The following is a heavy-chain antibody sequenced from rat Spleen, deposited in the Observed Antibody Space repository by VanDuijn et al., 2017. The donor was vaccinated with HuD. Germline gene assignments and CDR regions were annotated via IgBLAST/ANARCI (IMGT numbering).Heavy chain of an antibody. J-gene: IGHJ2*01. D-gene: IGHD1-10*01. CDR1: GFTFSDYY. CDR3: ARLTTAFDY. V-gene: IGHV5-29*01. CDR2: ISYDGSST. Sequence: EVQLVESDGGLVQPGRSLKLSCAASGFTFSDYYMAWVRQAPTKGLEWVATISYDGSSTYYRDSVKGRFTISRDNAKSFLQMDSLRSGDTATYYCARLTTAFDYWGQGVMVTVSS.